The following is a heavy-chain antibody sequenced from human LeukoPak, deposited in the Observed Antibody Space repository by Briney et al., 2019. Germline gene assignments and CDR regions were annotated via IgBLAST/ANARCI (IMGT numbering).Heavy chain of an antibody. D-gene: IGHD3-22*01. Sequence: SETLSLTCTVSGGSISSYYWSWIRQPPGKGLEWIGYIYYSGSTNYNPSLKSRVTISVDTSKNQFSLKLSSVTAADTAVYYCAGRDYYDSSGYHDAFEIWGQGTMVTVSS. J-gene: IGHJ3*02. CDR2: IYYSGST. CDR1: GGSISSYY. CDR3: AGRDYYDSSGYHDAFEI. V-gene: IGHV4-59*01.